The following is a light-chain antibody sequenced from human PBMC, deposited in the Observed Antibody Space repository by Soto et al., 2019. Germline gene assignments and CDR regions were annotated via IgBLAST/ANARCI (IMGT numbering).Light chain of an antibody. J-gene: IGKJ1*01. V-gene: IGKV1-5*03. CDR3: QQYTDYLRT. Sequence: DIQMTQSPSSLSASVGDRVTITCRASQSISSWLAWYQLKPGKPPKLLIYKASSLESGVPSRFSGSGSGTEFTLTISSLQPDDFATYFCQQYTDYLRTFGQGTKVDIK. CDR2: KAS. CDR1: QSISSW.